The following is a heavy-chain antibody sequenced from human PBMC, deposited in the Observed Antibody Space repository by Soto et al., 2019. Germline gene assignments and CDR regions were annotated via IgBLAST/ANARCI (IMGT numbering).Heavy chain of an antibody. CDR2: ISGSGGST. J-gene: IGHJ4*02. CDR1: GFTFSSYA. D-gene: IGHD4-17*01. V-gene: IGHV3-23*01. CDR3: AKPDHYGTWTTPLYYFGY. Sequence: PGGSLRLSCAASGFTFSSYAMSWVRQAPGKGLEWVSAISGSGGSTYYADSGKGRFTISRDNSKNTLYLQMNSLRAEDTAVYYCAKPDHYGTWTTPLYYFGYWGQGTLVTVSS.